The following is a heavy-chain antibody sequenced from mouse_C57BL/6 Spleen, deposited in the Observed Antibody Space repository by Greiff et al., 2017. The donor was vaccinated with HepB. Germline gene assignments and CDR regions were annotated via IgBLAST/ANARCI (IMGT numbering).Heavy chain of an antibody. Sequence: VKLLESGPELVKPGASVKLSCKASGYTFTSYDINWVKQRPGQGLEWIGWIYPRDGSTKYNEKFKGKATLTVDTSSSTAYMELHSLTSEDSAVYFCARGDYDYDWYFDVWGTGTTVTVSS. D-gene: IGHD2-4*01. V-gene: IGHV1-85*01. CDR2: IYPRDGST. J-gene: IGHJ1*03. CDR3: ARGDYDYDWYFDV. CDR1: GYTFTSYD.